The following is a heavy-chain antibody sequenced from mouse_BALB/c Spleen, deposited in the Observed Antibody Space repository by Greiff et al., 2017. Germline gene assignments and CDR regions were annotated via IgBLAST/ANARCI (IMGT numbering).Heavy chain of an antibody. J-gene: IGHJ4*01. CDR3: VRRGDYAMDY. CDR2: IWTGGGT. V-gene: IGHV2-9-2*01. CDR1: GFSLTSYD. Sequence: VQLVESGPGLVAPSQSLSITCTVSGFSLTSYDISWIRQPPGKGLEWLGVIWTGGGTNYNSAFMSRLSISKDNSKSQVFLKMNSLQTDDTAIYYCVRRGDYAMDYWGQGTSVTVSS.